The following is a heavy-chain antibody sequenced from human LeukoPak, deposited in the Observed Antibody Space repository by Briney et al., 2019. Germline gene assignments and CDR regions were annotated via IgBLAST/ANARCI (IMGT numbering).Heavy chain of an antibody. CDR3: ARHEYSGRYTGLSWFDP. D-gene: IGHD1-26*01. Sequence: SETLSLTCTVSGGSISSSGYYWGWIRQPPGKGLEWIASIYYSGSTYYNPSLKSRVTISVDTSKNQLSLKLSSLTAADTAVYYFARHEYSGRYTGLSWFDPWGQGTLVTVSS. J-gene: IGHJ5*02. CDR2: IYYSGST. V-gene: IGHV4-39*01. CDR1: GGSISSSGYY.